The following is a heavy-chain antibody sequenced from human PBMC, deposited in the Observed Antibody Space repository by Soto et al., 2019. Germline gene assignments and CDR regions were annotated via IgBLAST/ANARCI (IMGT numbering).Heavy chain of an antibody. J-gene: IGHJ4*02. CDR2: IYGAASGI. CDR3: AKDRHPDGVGDIDW. D-gene: IGHD3-10*01. Sequence: EVHLLESGGDLVRPGGSLRLSCAASGFSFHEYTMNWVRQAPGKGLELVSGIYGAASGIYYADSVKGRFTISRDNSRNTVYLQMNNLRAEDTAVYYCAKDRHPDGVGDIDWWGQGARVTVSS. V-gene: IGHV3-23*01. CDR1: GFSFHEYT.